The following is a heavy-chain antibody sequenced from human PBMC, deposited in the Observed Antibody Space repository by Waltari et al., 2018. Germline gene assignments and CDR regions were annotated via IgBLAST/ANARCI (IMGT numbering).Heavy chain of an antibody. CDR1: GFTFSRYS. CDR2: ISPSGSSI. CDR3: AFQFLLGDRSEYFDY. Sequence: EVQLVESGGALVQPGGSLRLSCAASGFTFSRYSMNWVRQAPGKGLEWVSYISPSGSSIYYADSLKGRFTISRDNAKNSLYLRMNSLRDEDTAVYYCAFQFLLGDRSEYFDYWGQGTLVTVSS. J-gene: IGHJ4*02. V-gene: IGHV3-48*02. D-gene: IGHD1-26*01.